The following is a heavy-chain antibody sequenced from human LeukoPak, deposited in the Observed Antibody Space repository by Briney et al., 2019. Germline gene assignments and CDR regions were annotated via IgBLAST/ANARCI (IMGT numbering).Heavy chain of an antibody. D-gene: IGHD5-12*01. CDR1: GFTFSTYW. J-gene: IGHJ4*02. V-gene: IGHV3-74*01. Sequence: PGGSLRLSCAGSGFTFSTYWMHWVRQAPGGGLVWVSGINTDGSTTSHADSVKGRFSISRGNAKNTVYLQMSSLRAEDTAVYYCAKESGYDVDLEYWGQGALVTVSS. CDR3: AKESGYDVDLEY. CDR2: INTDGSTT.